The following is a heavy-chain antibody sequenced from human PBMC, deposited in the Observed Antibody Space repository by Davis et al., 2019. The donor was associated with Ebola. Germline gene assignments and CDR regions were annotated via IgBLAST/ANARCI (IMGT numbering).Heavy chain of an antibody. D-gene: IGHD3-16*01. Sequence: GESLKISCAASGFTFSNNWMSWVRQAPGKGLEWVADIEKGGSVKYYLDSVKGRFTISRDNAKNSLFLQINSPRVEDTAMYYCAREKGESGGFDYWGQGTLVTVSS. CDR3: AREKGESGGFDY. V-gene: IGHV3-7*01. CDR2: IEKGGSVK. CDR1: GFTFSNNW. J-gene: IGHJ4*02.